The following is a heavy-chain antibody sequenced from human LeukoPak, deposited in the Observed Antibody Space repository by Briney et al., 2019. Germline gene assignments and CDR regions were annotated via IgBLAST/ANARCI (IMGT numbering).Heavy chain of an antibody. V-gene: IGHV4-59*01. CDR3: VRGPYGASISKWFDP. Sequence: SETLSLTCTVSRVSISGYSWSCLRQSPGGGLEGFGYIYYSGDTAYNPSLRSRVTMSVDTSKNQFSLQLMSMPTADTAVYYCVRGPYGASISKWFDPWGQGTQVIVSP. D-gene: IGHD4/OR15-4a*01. J-gene: IGHJ5*02. CDR1: RVSISGYS. CDR2: IYYSGDT.